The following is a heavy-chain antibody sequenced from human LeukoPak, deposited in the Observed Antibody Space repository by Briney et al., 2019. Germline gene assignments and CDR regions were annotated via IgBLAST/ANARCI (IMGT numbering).Heavy chain of an antibody. CDR2: INHSGST. V-gene: IGHV4-34*01. D-gene: IGHD3-3*01. CDR3: ARGRYDFWSGYSNYFDY. J-gene: IGHJ4*02. Sequence: SQTLSLTCAVYGGSFSGYYWSWIRQPPGKGLEWIGEINHSGSTNYNPSLKSRVTISVDTSKNQFSLKLSSVTAADTAVYYCARGRYDFWSGYSNYFDYWGQGTLVTVSS. CDR1: GGSFSGYY.